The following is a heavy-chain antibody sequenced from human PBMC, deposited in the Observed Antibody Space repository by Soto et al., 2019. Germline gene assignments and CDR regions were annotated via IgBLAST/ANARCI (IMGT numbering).Heavy chain of an antibody. CDR3: ARRPREDSGYLLGGYFDY. J-gene: IGHJ4*02. CDR2: IYWDDDT. Sequence: QITLKESGPTVVKPTQTLTLTCTFSFFSLDTSGVGVGWIRQPPGKALEWLALIYWDDDTRYNPSLKSRLTISKDTSKNQVVLTMTNMDPVDTATYYCARRPREDSGYLLGGYFDYWGQGTLVTVSS. D-gene: IGHD5-12*01. CDR1: FFSLDTSGVG. V-gene: IGHV2-5*02.